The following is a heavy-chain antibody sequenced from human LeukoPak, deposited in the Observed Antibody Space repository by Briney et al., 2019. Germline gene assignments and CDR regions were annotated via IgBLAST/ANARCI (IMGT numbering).Heavy chain of an antibody. CDR2: IYHSGST. CDR3: ARGIVPNAMFDY. Sequence: PSETLSLTCTVSGCSISSGYYWGWIRQSPGKGLEWIGSIYHSGSTYYNPSLKSRVTISVDTSKNQFSLKLSSVTAADTAVYYCARGIVPNAMFDYWGQGTLVTVSS. D-gene: IGHD2-2*01. CDR1: GCSISSGYY. J-gene: IGHJ4*02. V-gene: IGHV4-38-2*02.